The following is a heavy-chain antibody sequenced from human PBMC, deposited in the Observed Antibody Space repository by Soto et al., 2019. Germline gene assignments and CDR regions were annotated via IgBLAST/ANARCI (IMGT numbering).Heavy chain of an antibody. CDR1: GFTFSNSW. CDR2: INPVESEK. CDR3: ARDPAWGSLDY. D-gene: IGHD7-27*01. V-gene: IGHV3-7*01. Sequence: GGSLRLSCAASGFTFSNSWMSWVRQAPGKGLEWVADINPVESEKYYVDSVKGRFTVSRDNAKNSLYLQMNSLRVEDTALYYCARDPAWGSLDYWSLGTLVTVSS. J-gene: IGHJ4*02.